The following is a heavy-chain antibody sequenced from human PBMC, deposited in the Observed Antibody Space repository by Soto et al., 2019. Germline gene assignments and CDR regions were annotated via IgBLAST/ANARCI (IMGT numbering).Heavy chain of an antibody. D-gene: IGHD4-17*01. V-gene: IGHV3-23*01. CDR3: AKSPLSRNPRLTLTTCFDY. J-gene: IGHJ4*02. CDR2: ISDTGDST. Sequence: EVQLLESGGDLVQPGGSLRLSCAASGFTFSNYAMSWVRQAPGKGLEWVSTISDTGDSTYYADSVRGRFTISRDNSKKTLYMEMVCLRAEYTAVFFCAKSPLSRNPRLTLTTCFDYWGQGALVTVSS. CDR1: GFTFSNYA.